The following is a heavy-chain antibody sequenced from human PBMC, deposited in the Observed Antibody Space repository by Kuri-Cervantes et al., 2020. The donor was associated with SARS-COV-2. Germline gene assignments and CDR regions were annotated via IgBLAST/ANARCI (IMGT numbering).Heavy chain of an antibody. CDR3: ARDRVLGLEGGMDV. V-gene: IGHV1-2*02. CDR1: GYTFTGYY. CDR2: INPNSGGT. J-gene: IGHJ6*02. D-gene: IGHD3-3*02. Sequence: ASVKVSCKASGYTFTGYYMHWVRQAPGQGLEWMGWINPNSGGTNYAQKFQGRVTMTRDTSISTAYMELSRLRSEDTAVYYCARDRVLGLEGGMDVWGQGTTVTVSS.